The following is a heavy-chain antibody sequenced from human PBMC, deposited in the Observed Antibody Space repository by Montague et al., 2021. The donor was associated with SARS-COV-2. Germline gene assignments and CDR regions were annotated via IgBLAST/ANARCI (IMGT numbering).Heavy chain of an antibody. D-gene: IGHD3-10*01. V-gene: IGHV4-39*07. Sequence: SETLSPTCTMSGGSITYSSYYWGWIRLPPGKGLEWIGSIYYSGTAYYXASLKSRVTMSLDMSKNQLSLRLKSTTAADTAVYFCARASFYYGSGSHYNNWFDSWGQGTVVTVSS. CDR1: GGSITYSSYY. J-gene: IGHJ5*01. CDR3: ARASFYYGSGSHYNNWFDS. CDR2: IYYSGTA.